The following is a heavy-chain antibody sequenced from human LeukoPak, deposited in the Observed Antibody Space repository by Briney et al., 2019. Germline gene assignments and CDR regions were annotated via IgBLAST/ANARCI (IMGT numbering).Heavy chain of an antibody. D-gene: IGHD1-26*01. Sequence: GGSLRLSCAASGFTFSSYAMNWVRQAPGKGLEWVSSISGSGDSTYYVDSVKGRFTISRDISKNTLYLQMNSLRAEDTALYYCAKERGYSGSSLDYWGQGTLLPVSS. CDR3: AKERGYSGSSLDY. CDR1: GFTFSSYA. V-gene: IGHV3-23*01. CDR2: ISGSGDST. J-gene: IGHJ4*02.